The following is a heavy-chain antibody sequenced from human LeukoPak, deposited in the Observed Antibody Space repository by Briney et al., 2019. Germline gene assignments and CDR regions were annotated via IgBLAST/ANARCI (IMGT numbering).Heavy chain of an antibody. D-gene: IGHD3-9*01. CDR3: ASLYYDILTGYYAFDY. CDR2: ISAYNGNT. Sequence: ASVTVSCTASGYTFTSYGISWVRQAPGQGLEWMGWISAYNGNTNYAQKLQGRVTMTTDTSTSTAYMELRSLRSDDTAVYYCASLYYDILTGYYAFDYWGQGTLVTVSS. V-gene: IGHV1-18*01. CDR1: GYTFTSYG. J-gene: IGHJ4*02.